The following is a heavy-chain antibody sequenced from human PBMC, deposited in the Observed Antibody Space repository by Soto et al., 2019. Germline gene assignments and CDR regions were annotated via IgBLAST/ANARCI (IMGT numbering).Heavy chain of an antibody. CDR3: ARMKQLVGWWFDP. Sequence: QVTLKESGPVLVKPTETLTLTCTVSGFSRSNARMGVSWISQPPGKALEWLAHIFSNDEKSYSTSLKSRLTISKDTSKSQEVLTMTNMDPVDTATYYCARMKQLVGWWFDPWGQGTLVTVSS. D-gene: IGHD6-13*01. CDR1: GFSRSNARMG. CDR2: IFSNDEK. J-gene: IGHJ5*02. V-gene: IGHV2-26*01.